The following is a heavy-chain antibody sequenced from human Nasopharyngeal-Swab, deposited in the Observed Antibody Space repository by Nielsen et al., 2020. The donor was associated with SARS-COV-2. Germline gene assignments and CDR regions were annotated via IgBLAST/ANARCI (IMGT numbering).Heavy chain of an antibody. CDR1: GYTFPSYG. CDR2: ISTYNGNT. Sequence: ASVKVSCKASGYTFPSYGISWVRQAPGQGLEWMGWISTYNGNTKYAQKIQGRVTMTTDTSTSTAYMELRSLRSDDTAVYYCARKYSGYDYPLYYFDYWGQGTLVTVSS. V-gene: IGHV1-18*01. J-gene: IGHJ4*02. CDR3: ARKYSGYDYPLYYFDY. D-gene: IGHD5-12*01.